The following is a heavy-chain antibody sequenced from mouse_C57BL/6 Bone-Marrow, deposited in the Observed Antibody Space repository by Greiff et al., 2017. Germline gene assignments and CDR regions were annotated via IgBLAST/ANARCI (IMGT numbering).Heavy chain of an antibody. V-gene: IGHV1-69*01. CDR2: IDPSDSYT. Sequence: VQLQQSGAELVMPEASVKLSCKASGYTFTSYWMHWVKQRPGQGLEWIGEIDPSDSYTNYNQKFKGKSTLTVDKSSSTAYVQLSSLTSEDSAVYYCARSSYYGKDYWGQGTTLTVSS. D-gene: IGHD1-1*01. CDR1: GYTFTSYW. J-gene: IGHJ2*01. CDR3: ARSSYYGKDY.